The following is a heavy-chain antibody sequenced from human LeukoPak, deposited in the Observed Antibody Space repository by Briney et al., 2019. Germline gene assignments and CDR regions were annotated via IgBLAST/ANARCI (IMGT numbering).Heavy chain of an antibody. CDR2: IYTSGST. Sequence: SETLSLTCTVSGGSISSYYWSWIRQPPGKGLEWIGYIYTSGSTNYNPSLKSRVTISVDTSKNQFSLKLSSVTAADTAVYYCARQARGGYDFWSGYSGYYYYMDVWGKGTTVTVSS. CDR1: GGSISSYY. CDR3: ARQARGGYDFWSGYSGYYYYMDV. V-gene: IGHV4-4*09. D-gene: IGHD3-3*01. J-gene: IGHJ6*03.